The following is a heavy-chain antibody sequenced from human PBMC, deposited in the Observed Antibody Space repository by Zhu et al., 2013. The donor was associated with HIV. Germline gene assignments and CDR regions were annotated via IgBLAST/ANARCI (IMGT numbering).Heavy chain of an antibody. J-gene: IGHJ2*01. CDR1: GYTFNSYG. V-gene: IGHV1-18*01. D-gene: IGHD6-19*01. CDR2: ISVYNGNT. Sequence: QVXLVQSGAEVKKPGASVKVSCKASGYTFNSYGINWVRQAPGQGLEWMGWISVYNGNTKYAQRLQGRVAMTTDTPTTTAYMELRSLRSDDTAVYYCARVSPSGAVTGPGYFDLWGRGTLVTVSS. CDR3: ARVSPSGAVTGPGYFDL.